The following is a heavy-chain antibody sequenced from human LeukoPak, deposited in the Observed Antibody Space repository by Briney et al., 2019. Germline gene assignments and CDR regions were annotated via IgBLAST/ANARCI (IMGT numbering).Heavy chain of an antibody. CDR2: IYTSGST. J-gene: IGHJ4*02. Sequence: SETLSLTCTVSGGSISSGSYYWSWIRQPAGKGLEWIGRIYTSGSTNYNPSLKSRVTISVDTSKNQFSLKLSSVTAADTAVYYCARAWGHSLDYWGQGTLVTVSS. D-gene: IGHD7-27*01. CDR3: ARAWGHSLDY. V-gene: IGHV4-61*02. CDR1: GGSISSGSYY.